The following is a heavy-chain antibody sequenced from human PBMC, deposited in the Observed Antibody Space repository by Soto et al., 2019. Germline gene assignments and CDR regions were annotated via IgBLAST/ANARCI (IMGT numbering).Heavy chain of an antibody. Sequence: SETLSLTCAVSGGSVSSTNWWSWVRQSPGKGLEWIGDIYHIGSTNYNPSLRGRVTISVDKSNNQFSLTLKYVTAADTAVYFCARKNFYDSSAYSPNFDYWGQGTLVTVSS. CDR2: IYHIGST. D-gene: IGHD3-22*01. J-gene: IGHJ4*02. CDR3: ARKNFYDSSAYSPNFDY. V-gene: IGHV4-4*02. CDR1: GGSVSSTNW.